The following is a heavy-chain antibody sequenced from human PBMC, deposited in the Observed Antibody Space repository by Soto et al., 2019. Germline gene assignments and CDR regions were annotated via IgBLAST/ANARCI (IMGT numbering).Heavy chain of an antibody. J-gene: IGHJ6*02. CDR1: GYSFTTYW. V-gene: IGHV5-10-1*01. CDR2: IDPADSST. Sequence: LGESLKISCQGSGYSFTTYWISWVRQMHGKGLEWMGKIDPADSSTNYSPSFQGHITISVDRSINTAHLQFSSLKAADTAVYYCARLEKWYYNYYGLDVWAQGIMVTVSS. CDR3: ARLEKWYYNYYGLDV. D-gene: IGHD1-26*01.